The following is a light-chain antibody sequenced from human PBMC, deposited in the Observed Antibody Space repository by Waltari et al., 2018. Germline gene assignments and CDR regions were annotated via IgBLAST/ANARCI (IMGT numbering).Light chain of an antibody. J-gene: IGLJ3*02. V-gene: IGLV3-25*03. CDR3: QSGDSSGTSWV. CDR1: AFPNQY. Sequence: YELKQPPSVSVSPGQTARITCSGDAFPNQYASWCQQKPGQAPVEVIYKGTERPSGIPERFSGASSGTTVTLTISGVQAEDAADYYCQSGDSSGTSWVFGGGTKLTVL. CDR2: KGT.